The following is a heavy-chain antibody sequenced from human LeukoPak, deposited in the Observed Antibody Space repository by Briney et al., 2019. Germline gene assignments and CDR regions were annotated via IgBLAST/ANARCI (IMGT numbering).Heavy chain of an antibody. D-gene: IGHD3-22*01. CDR2: IHHSGST. CDR3: ARARNYYDSSDYYYEGDAFDI. CDR1: GDSISSSNW. Sequence: PSETLSLTCAVSGDSISSSNWWTWVRQPPGKGLEWIGEIHHSGSTHYNPSLKNRVTISVDKSKNQFSLKLSSVTAADTAVYFCARARNYYDSSDYYYEGDAFDIWGQGTMVTVSS. J-gene: IGHJ3*02. V-gene: IGHV4-4*02.